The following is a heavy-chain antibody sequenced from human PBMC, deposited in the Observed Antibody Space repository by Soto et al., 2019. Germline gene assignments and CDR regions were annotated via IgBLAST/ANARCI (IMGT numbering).Heavy chain of an antibody. CDR2: IGVLGDT. CDR3: ARGLLGPGDYYYGMDV. D-gene: IGHD7-27*01. J-gene: IGHJ6*02. Sequence: GGSLRLSCAASGFTFNNHDMHWVRQATGRGLEWVSGIGVLGDTYYPGSVNGRFTISRENAKNSLYLQINDLRAGDTAVYYCARGLLGPGDYYYGMDVWGQGTTVTVSS. CDR1: GFTFNNHD. V-gene: IGHV3-13*01.